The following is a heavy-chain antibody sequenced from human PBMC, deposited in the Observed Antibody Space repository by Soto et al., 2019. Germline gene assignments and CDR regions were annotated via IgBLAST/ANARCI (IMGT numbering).Heavy chain of an antibody. CDR2: IYYRGNT. V-gene: IGHV4-59*12. J-gene: IGHJ5*02. CDR3: ARVGGINWFDP. CDR1: GGSIGTYY. D-gene: IGHD3-16*01. Sequence: SETLSLTCTVSGGSIGTYYCSWIRQPPGKGLEWIGYIYYRGNTYYNPSLKSRVTISVDTSKNQFSLKLSSVTAADTAVYYCARVGGINWFDPWGQGTLVTVS.